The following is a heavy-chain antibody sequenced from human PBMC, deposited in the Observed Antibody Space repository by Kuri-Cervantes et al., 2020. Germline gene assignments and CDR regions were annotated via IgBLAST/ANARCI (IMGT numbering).Heavy chain of an antibody. CDR1: GFTFSSYW. CDR3: ARGRYCSGGSCYSWYYYNYMDV. D-gene: IGHD2-15*01. V-gene: IGHV3-74*01. Sequence: GESLKISCAASGFTFSSYWMHWVRQAPGKGLVWVSRINSDGSSTSYADSVKGRFTISRDNSKNTLYLQMNSLRAEDTAVYYCARGRYCSGGSCYSWYYYNYMDVWGKGTTVTDSS. J-gene: IGHJ6*03. CDR2: INSDGSST.